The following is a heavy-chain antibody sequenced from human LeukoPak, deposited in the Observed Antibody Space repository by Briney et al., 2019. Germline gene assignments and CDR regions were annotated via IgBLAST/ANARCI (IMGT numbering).Heavy chain of an antibody. CDR2: ISGSSDTT. J-gene: IGHJ4*02. V-gene: IGHV3-23*01. D-gene: IGHD1-26*01. Sequence: GGSLRLSCTASGFTFSNYAVSWVRQAPGKGLEWISGISGSSDTTYYADAVKGRFTISRDNTKNTLFLQMSSLRAEDTAVYYCVKSGTFFLYYFDSWGQGTQLTVSS. CDR3: VKSGTFFLYYFDS. CDR1: GFTFSNYA.